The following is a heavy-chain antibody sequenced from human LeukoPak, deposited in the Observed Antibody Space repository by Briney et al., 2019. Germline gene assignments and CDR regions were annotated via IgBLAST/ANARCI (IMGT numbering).Heavy chain of an antibody. CDR2: IANKADGGTT. J-gene: IGHJ4*02. Sequence: MSGGSLRLSCAAPGFIFNNAWMNWVRQAPGKGLEWVGRIANKADGGTTVYAAPVKGRLSISRDDSKNMLYLEMNSLKTEDTAVYYCTTVGRDRFGYYAFFDYWGQGTQVTVSS. CDR1: GFIFNNAW. CDR3: TTVGRDRFGYYAFFDY. D-gene: IGHD3-22*01. V-gene: IGHV3-15*04.